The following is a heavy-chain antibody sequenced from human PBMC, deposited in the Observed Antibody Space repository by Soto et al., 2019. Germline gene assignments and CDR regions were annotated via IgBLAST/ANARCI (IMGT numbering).Heavy chain of an antibody. CDR3: ARHGEHSSSWYFDF. D-gene: IGHD6-13*01. V-gene: IGHV4-59*08. CDR1: GGSIVDYC. Sequence: TVVGGSIVDYCGRRIRQTPGKGLEWIGYIYYSGSTNYNPSLKSRVTISVDTSKNQFSLKLSSVTAADTAVYYCARHGEHSSSWYFDFWGQGTLVTVSS. J-gene: IGHJ4*02. CDR2: IYYSGST.